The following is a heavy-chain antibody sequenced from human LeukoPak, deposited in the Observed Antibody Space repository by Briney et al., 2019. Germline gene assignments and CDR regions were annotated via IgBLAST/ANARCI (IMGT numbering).Heavy chain of an antibody. CDR1: GFTFSSYG. CDR2: IQYNGNNK. CDR3: AKDNSGWYETLGY. V-gene: IGHV3-30*02. D-gene: IGHD6-19*01. J-gene: IGHJ4*02. Sequence: GGSLRLSCAASGFTFSSYGMHWVRQAPDKGLEWVAFIQYNGNNKYYADSVKGRFTISRDNSKNTLYLQMNSLRAEDTAVYFCAKDNSGWYETLGYWGQGTLVTVSS.